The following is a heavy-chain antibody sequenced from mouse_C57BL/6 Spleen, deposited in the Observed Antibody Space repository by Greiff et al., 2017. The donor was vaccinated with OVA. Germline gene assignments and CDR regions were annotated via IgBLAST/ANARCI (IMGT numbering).Heavy chain of an antibody. J-gene: IGHJ2*01. Sequence: QVQLQQPGAELVRPGSSVKLSCKASGYTFTSYWMHWVKQRPIQGLEWIGNIDPSDSETHYNQKFKDKATLTVDKSSSTAYMQLSSLTSEDSAVYYCARSSITTGFDYWGQGTTLTVSS. V-gene: IGHV1-52*01. CDR2: IDPSDSET. D-gene: IGHD1-1*01. CDR3: ARSSITTGFDY. CDR1: GYTFTSYW.